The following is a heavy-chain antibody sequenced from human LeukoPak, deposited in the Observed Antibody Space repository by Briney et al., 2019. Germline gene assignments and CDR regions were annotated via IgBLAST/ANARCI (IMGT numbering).Heavy chain of an antibody. J-gene: IGHJ6*03. Sequence: GESLKISCKGSGYSFTSYWIGWVRQMPGKGLKWMGIIYPGDSDTSYSSSFQGQVTISADKSICTAYLQWSSLKASDTAMYYCARCYDSSGYSRSYYYYYMDVWGKGTTVTVSS. CDR3: ARCYDSSGYSRSYYYYYMDV. V-gene: IGHV5-51*01. CDR1: GYSFTSYW. CDR2: IYPGDSDT. D-gene: IGHD3-22*01.